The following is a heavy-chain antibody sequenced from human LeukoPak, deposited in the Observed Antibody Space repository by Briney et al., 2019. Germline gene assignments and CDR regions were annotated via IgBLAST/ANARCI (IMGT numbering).Heavy chain of an antibody. CDR3: ARDLRGWPIDY. V-gene: IGHV1-18*01. CDR1: GYTFINYD. Sequence: ASVKVSCKASGYTFINYDINWVRQAPGQGLEWMGWISAYNGNTNYAQKLQGRVTMTTDTSTSTAYMELRSLRSDDTAVYYCARDLRGWPIDYWGQGTLVTVSS. D-gene: IGHD3-22*01. CDR2: ISAYNGNT. J-gene: IGHJ4*02.